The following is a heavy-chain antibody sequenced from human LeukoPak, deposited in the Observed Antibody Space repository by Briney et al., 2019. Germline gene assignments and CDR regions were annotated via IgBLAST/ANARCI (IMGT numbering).Heavy chain of an antibody. D-gene: IGHD1/OR15-1a*01. J-gene: IGHJ4*02. CDR1: GGSFSGYY. CDR3: ARGRGGYNWNKRYDY. V-gene: IGHV4-34*01. CDR2: INHSGST. Sequence: PSETLSLTCAVYGGSFSGYYWSWIRQPPGKGLEWIGEINHSGSTNYNPSLKSRVTISVDTSKNQFSLKLSSVTAADTAVYYCARGRGGYNWNKRYDYWGQGTLVTVSS.